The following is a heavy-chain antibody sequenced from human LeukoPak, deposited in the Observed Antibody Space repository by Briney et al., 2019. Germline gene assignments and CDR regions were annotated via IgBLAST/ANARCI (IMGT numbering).Heavy chain of an antibody. Sequence: GGSLRLSCAASGFTFSSYAMIWVRQAPGKGLDWVSSISDNGDDTYYADSVKGRFPISRDKSTNTLYLRMNSLRADDTAVYYCAKGYYGNYVAVDYWGQGTLVTVSS. CDR1: GFTFSSYA. CDR3: AKGYYGNYVAVDY. D-gene: IGHD4-11*01. CDR2: ISDNGDDT. V-gene: IGHV3-23*01. J-gene: IGHJ4*02.